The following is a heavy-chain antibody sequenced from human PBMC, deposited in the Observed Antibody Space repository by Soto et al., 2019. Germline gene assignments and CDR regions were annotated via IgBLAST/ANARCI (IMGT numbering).Heavy chain of an antibody. Sequence: ASVKVSCKASGGTFSSYAISWVRQAPGQGLEWMGGIIPIFGTANYAQKFQGRVTITADKSTSTAYMELSSLRSEDTAVYYCARAAATIFGVVIGSNWYFDPWGRGTLVTVSS. CDR1: GGTFSSYA. J-gene: IGHJ2*01. V-gene: IGHV1-69*06. D-gene: IGHD3-3*01. CDR2: IIPIFGTA. CDR3: ARAAATIFGVVIGSNWYFDP.